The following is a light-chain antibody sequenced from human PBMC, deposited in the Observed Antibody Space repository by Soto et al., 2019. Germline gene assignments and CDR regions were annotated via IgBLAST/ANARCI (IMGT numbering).Light chain of an antibody. CDR3: NQYNSWPDT. CDR2: GVS. V-gene: IGKV3-15*01. J-gene: IGKJ2*01. CDR1: QSVSSK. Sequence: EIVMTRSPATLSVYPGERATLSCRASQSVSSKLAWFQQKPGQAPSLLIYGVSTRATGVPVRFSGSGSGTEFTLTVNSLQSEDFAVSYCNQYNSWPDTLGHRTQVDSK.